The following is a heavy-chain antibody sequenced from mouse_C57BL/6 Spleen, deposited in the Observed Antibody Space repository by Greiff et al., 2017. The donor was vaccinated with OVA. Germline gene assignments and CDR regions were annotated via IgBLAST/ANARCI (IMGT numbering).Heavy chain of an antibody. CDR2: IWTGGGT. CDR1: GFSLTSYA. Sequence: QVQLQQSGPGLVAPSQSLSITCTVSGFSLTSYAISWVRQPPGKGLEWLGVIWTGGGTNYNSALKSRLSISKDNSKSQVFLKMNSLQTDDTARYYCARNSPLITTVVASDAMDYWGQGTSVTVSS. V-gene: IGHV2-9-1*01. CDR3: ARNSPLITTVVASDAMDY. D-gene: IGHD1-1*01. J-gene: IGHJ4*01.